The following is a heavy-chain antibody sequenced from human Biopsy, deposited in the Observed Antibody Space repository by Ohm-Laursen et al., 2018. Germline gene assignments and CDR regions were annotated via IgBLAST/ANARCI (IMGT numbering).Heavy chain of an antibody. V-gene: IGHV1-69*06. D-gene: IGHD5-12*01. Sequence: VSCKASGGMFNSYTINWLRQAPGQGLQWMGGIMSLYNTTNYAQKFWDRITVTADKSTNTVYMTLSSLTSEDTAVYFCARGLGGYDYWYFDLWGRGTLVIASS. J-gene: IGHJ2*01. CDR3: ARGLGGYDYWYFDL. CDR2: IMSLYNTT. CDR1: GGMFNSYT.